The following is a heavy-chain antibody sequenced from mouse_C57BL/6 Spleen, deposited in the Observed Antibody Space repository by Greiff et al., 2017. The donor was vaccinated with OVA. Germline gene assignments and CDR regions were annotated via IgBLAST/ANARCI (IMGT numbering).Heavy chain of an antibody. J-gene: IGHJ2*01. Sequence: QVQLKQPGAELVKPGASVKLSCKASGYTFTSYWMQWVKQRPGQGLEWIGEIDPSDSYTNYNQKFKGKATLTVDTASRTAYMQLSSLTSEDSAVYYCARGYYGSSGDYWGQGTTLTVSS. CDR2: IDPSDSYT. CDR3: ARGYYGSSGDY. D-gene: IGHD1-1*01. V-gene: IGHV1-50*01. CDR1: GYTFTSYW.